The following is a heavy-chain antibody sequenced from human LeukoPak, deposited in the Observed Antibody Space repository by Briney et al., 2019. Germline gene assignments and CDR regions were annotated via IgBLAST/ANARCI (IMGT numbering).Heavy chain of an antibody. J-gene: IGHJ4*02. CDR2: IYNTGST. V-gene: IGHV4-61*01. CDR1: GGPVSSGSYY. D-gene: IGHD2-15*01. CDR3: ARENWGCYSLY. Sequence: SETLSLTCTVSGGPVSSGSYYWSWFRQPPGKGLEWIGYIYNTGSTSYNSSLKSRVTISVDTSKNQLSLKLSSVTAADTAVYYCARENWGCYSLYWGQGTLVTVSS.